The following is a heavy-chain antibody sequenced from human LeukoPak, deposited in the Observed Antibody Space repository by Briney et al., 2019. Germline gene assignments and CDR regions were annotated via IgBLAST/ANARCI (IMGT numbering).Heavy chain of an antibody. CDR1: GYTFTGYY. V-gene: IGHV1-2*02. CDR3: ARAGATPDMNV. J-gene: IGHJ6*03. CDR2: INPNSGNT. Sequence: ASVKVSCKASGYTFTGYYIHWVRQAPGQGLEWMGWINPNSGNTNNAQKFQGRVTMTRDTSISTAYMELSRLRSDDTAVYYCARAGATPDMNVWGKGTTVTVSS. D-gene: IGHD1-26*01.